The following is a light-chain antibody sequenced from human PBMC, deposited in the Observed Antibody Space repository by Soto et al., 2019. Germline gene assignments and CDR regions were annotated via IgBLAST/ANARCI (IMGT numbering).Light chain of an antibody. CDR2: NNN. CDR1: SSSIGAGYD. Sequence: QSVLTQPPSVSGAPGQRVIISCTGSSSSIGAGYDVHWYQHLPGTTPKLLIYNNNNRPSGVPDRFSGSKSGASASLAITGLQAEDEADYYCQSYDNSLPWVFGGGTKLTVL. CDR3: QSYDNSLPWV. V-gene: IGLV1-40*01. J-gene: IGLJ3*02.